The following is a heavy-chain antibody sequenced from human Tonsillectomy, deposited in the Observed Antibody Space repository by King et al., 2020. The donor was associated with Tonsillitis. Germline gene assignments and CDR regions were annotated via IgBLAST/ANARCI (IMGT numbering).Heavy chain of an antibody. CDR3: ARVRLGVTPRYRYFAL. J-gene: IGHJ2*01. Sequence: VQLQESGPGLVKPSETLSLTCTVPIGSINNYYWSWIRQPAGKGLEWIGRISSSGSTNYNPSLKSRVTMSVDTSKNQFSLKLSSVTAADTAVFYCARVRLGVTPRYRYFALWGRGTLVTVSS. D-gene: IGHD2-21*02. CDR2: ISSSGST. V-gene: IGHV4-4*07. CDR1: IGSINNYY.